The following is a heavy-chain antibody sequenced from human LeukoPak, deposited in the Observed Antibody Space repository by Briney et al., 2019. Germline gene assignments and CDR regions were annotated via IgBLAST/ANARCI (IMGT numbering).Heavy chain of an antibody. CDR2: IYTSGST. CDR1: GVSISSYY. D-gene: IGHD3-3*01. J-gene: IGHJ4*02. Sequence: SETLSLTCTVSGVSISSYYWSWIRQPAGKGLEWLGRIYTSGSTNYNPSLKSRVTMSVDTSKNQFSLKLSSVTAADTAVYYCARVPYDFWSGYYVAFDYWGQGTLVTVSS. CDR3: ARVPYDFWSGYYVAFDY. V-gene: IGHV4-4*07.